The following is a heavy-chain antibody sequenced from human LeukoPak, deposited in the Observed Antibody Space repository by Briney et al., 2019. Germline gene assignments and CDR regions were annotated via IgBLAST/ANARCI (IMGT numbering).Heavy chain of an antibody. J-gene: IGHJ6*04. Sequence: GGSLRLSCAASGLTFDDYAMHWVRQAPGKGLEWVSGISWNSGSIGYADSVKGRFTISRDNAKNSLYLQMNSLRAEDTAVYYCAELGITMIGGVWGKGTTVTISS. V-gene: IGHV3-9*01. D-gene: IGHD3-10*02. CDR3: AELGITMIGGV. CDR2: ISWNSGSI. CDR1: GLTFDDYA.